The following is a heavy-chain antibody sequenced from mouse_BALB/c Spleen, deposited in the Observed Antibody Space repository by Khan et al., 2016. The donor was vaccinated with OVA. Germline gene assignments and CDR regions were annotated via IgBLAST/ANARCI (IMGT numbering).Heavy chain of an antibody. V-gene: IGHV5-6*01. CDR1: GFSFSSYS. CDR3: GAKLNDSFAY. J-gene: IGHJ3*01. D-gene: IGHD1-3*01. Sequence: EVELLESGGDLVKPRGSLKISCAASGFSFSSYSMSWVRQTPDKRLEWVAIISSGGDYTYYPDSVKGRFIIPRDNANNTLYLQISSLKSEDAAMYYCGAKLNDSFAYWGQGTLVTVSA. CDR2: ISSGGDYT.